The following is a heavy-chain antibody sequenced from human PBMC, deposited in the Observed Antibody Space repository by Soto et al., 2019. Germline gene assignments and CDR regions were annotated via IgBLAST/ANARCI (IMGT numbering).Heavy chain of an antibody. J-gene: IGHJ4*02. CDR3: ARGSNGYLYYFDY. CDR1: GYTFTSYA. CDR2: INAGNGNT. Sequence: QVQLVQSGAEVKKPGASVKVSCKASGYTFTSYAMHWVRQAPGQRLEWMGWINAGNGNTKYSQKFQGRVTITRDTSASTAYMELSSLRSEDTAVYYCARGSNGYLYYFDYWGQGTLVTVSS. V-gene: IGHV1-3*01. D-gene: IGHD5-18*01.